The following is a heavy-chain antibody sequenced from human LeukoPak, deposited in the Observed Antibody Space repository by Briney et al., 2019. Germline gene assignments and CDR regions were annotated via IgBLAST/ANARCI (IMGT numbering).Heavy chain of an antibody. CDR1: GFTFSDYY. Sequence: GGSLRLSCAASGFTFSDYYMSWIRQAPGKGLEWVSYISSSGSTIYYADSVKGRFTISRDNAKNSLYLQMNSLRAEDMAVYYCARGGAYCSSTSCNYGMDVWGQGTTVTVSS. J-gene: IGHJ6*02. V-gene: IGHV3-11*01. CDR3: ARGGAYCSSTSCNYGMDV. D-gene: IGHD2-2*01. CDR2: ISSSGSTI.